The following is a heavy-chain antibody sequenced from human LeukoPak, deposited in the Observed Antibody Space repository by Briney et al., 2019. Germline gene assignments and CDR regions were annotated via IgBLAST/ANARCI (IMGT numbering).Heavy chain of an antibody. V-gene: IGHV3-64D*06. J-gene: IGHJ4*02. CDR2: ISGNGVTT. CDR3: VADGRDGNNIYFYY. CDR1: GFTFSISA. Sequence: GGSLRLSCSASGFTFSISAMHWVRQAPGKRLQYVSVISGNGVTTSYADSVKGRFAVSRDNSKNTVYLQMSSLRVEDTAVYYCVADGRDGNNIYFYYWGQGTLVTVSS. D-gene: IGHD5-24*01.